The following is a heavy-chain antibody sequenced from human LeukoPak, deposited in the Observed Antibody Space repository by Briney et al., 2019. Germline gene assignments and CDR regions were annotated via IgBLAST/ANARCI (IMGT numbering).Heavy chain of an antibody. J-gene: IGHJ6*03. CDR1: GGSINSHY. CDR3: ARMPVRNYYYNYYMDV. CDR2: MSYTGTT. Sequence: SETLSLTCTVSGGSINSHYWSWIRQPPGKGLEWSGYMSYTGTTYYNSSLKRRVTISVDTSRKQFSLKLSTVAAEDTAVYYCARMPVRNYYYNYYMDVWGKGTTVTVSS. V-gene: IGHV4-59*11. D-gene: IGHD2-2*01.